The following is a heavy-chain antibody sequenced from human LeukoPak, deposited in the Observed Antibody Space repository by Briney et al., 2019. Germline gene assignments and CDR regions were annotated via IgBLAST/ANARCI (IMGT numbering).Heavy chain of an antibody. CDR2: FDPENGET. J-gene: IGHJ4*02. CDR3: TRSAVILPYYFDY. Sequence: ASVKVSCKVSGYTLTELSMHWVRQAPGKGLEWMGSFDPENGETLYAQEFQGRVTLTEDTSADTAYIELISLRSEDTALYYCTRSAVILPYYFDYWGQGTLVTVSS. CDR1: GYTLTELS. D-gene: IGHD2-21*01. V-gene: IGHV1-24*01.